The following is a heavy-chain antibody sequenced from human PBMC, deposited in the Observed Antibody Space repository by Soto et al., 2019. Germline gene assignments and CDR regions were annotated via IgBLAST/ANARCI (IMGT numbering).Heavy chain of an antibody. D-gene: IGHD3-22*01. J-gene: IGHJ3*02. V-gene: IGHV1-24*01. CDR1: GYTLTELS. CDR2: FDPEDGET. Sequence: GASVKVSCKVSGYTLTELSMHWVRQAPGKGLKWMGGFDPEDGETIYAQKFQGRVTMTEDSSTDSAYMELSSLRSEDTAVYFCATDRYYDSSGTPGAFDIWGQGTMVTVSS. CDR3: ATDRYYDSSGTPGAFDI.